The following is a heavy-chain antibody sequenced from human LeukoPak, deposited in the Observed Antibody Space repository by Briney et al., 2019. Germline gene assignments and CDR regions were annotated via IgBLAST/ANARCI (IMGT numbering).Heavy chain of an antibody. CDR2: ISGSGGST. CDR1: GFTFSSYA. D-gene: IGHD4-17*01. Sequence: GRSLRLSCAASGFTFSSYAMSWVRQAPGKGLEWVSAISGSGGSTYYADSVKGRFTITRDNSKNTLYLQMNSLRAEDTAVYYCAKDRTATVPTDYWGQGTLVTVSS. CDR3: AKDRTATVPTDY. V-gene: IGHV3-23*01. J-gene: IGHJ4*02.